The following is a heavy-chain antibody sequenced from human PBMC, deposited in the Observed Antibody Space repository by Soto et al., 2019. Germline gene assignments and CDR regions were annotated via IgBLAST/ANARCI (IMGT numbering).Heavy chain of an antibody. D-gene: IGHD3-10*01. J-gene: IGHJ4*02. CDR2: TYYRSKWYN. Sequence: SQTLSLTCDISGDSVSSNSAAWNWIRQSPSRGLEWLGRTYYRSKWYNDYEVSVRSRITISPDTSKNQFSLQLNSVTPEDTAVYYCGRSAHPYGLPFDYWGQGTLVTVSS. CDR1: GDSVSSNSAA. CDR3: GRSAHPYGLPFDY. V-gene: IGHV6-1*01.